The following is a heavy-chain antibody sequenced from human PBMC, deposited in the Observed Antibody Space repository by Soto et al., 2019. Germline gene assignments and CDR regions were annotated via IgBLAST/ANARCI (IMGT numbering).Heavy chain of an antibody. Sequence: SETLSLTCSVSGDTIRSDYWNWIWQPPGKRLEWIGYISYTGSTNYNPSLRSRVTMSLDTSKNTVSLEMTSLRAEDTAVYYCAKGGRQWLVTSDFNYRGQGALVTVSS. CDR1: GDTIRSDY. V-gene: IGHV4-59*01. D-gene: IGHD6-19*01. CDR3: AKGGRQWLVTSDFNY. J-gene: IGHJ4*02. CDR2: ISYTGST.